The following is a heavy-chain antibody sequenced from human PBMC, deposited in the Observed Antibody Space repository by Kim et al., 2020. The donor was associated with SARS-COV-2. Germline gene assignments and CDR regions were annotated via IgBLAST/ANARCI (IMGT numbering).Heavy chain of an antibody. D-gene: IGHD6-19*01. J-gene: IGHJ4*02. CDR3: ARSIKAVAGYDF. Sequence: KYYADAVKGRFTISRDNSKNTLYRQMNSLRAEDTAVYYCARSIKAVAGYDFWGQGTLVTVSS. V-gene: IGHV3-33*01. CDR2: K.